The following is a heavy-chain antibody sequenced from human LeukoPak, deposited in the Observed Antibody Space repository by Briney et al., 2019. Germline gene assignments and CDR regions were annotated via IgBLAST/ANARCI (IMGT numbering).Heavy chain of an antibody. J-gene: IGHJ5*02. V-gene: IGHV4-34*01. CDR1: GGSFSGSY. Sequence: SETLSLTCAVYGGSFSGSYWSWIRQPPGKRLEWIGEINHSGSTNYDSSLESRVTISVDTSKNQFSLKLSSVTVADTAVYYCVREVYRKGYGDYGGFDPWGQGTLDPVSS. CDR3: VREVYRKGYGDYGGFDP. CDR2: INHSGST. D-gene: IGHD4-17*01.